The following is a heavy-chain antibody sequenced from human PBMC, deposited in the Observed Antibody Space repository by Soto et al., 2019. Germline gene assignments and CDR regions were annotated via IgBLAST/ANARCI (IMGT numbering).Heavy chain of an antibody. V-gene: IGHV3-23*01. CDR2: ISGSGDST. J-gene: IGHJ4*02. D-gene: IGHD1-26*01. CDR1: GFTFSTYG. Sequence: XGSLRLSCAAAGFTFSTYGMSWVRQAPGKGLEWVSTISGSGDSTYYTDSVKGRFTISRDNSKNTLYLQMNSLSAEDTAVYYCAKDRTGIVGIADSWGQGNLVTVSS. CDR3: AKDRTGIVGIADS.